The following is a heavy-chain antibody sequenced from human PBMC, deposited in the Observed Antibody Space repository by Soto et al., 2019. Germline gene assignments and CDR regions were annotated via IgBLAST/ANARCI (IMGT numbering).Heavy chain of an antibody. J-gene: IGHJ4*02. CDR1: GFTFSSYG. CDR2: ISSSDSAI. CDR3: ASLEMATMQG. D-gene: IGHD3-3*01. Sequence: GGSLRLSCAASGFTFSSYGMNWVRQAPGKGLEWVSYISSSDSAIYYADSVKGRFTISRDNAKNSLYLQMNSLRAEDTAVYYCASLEMATMQGWGQGTLVTVSS. V-gene: IGHV3-48*03.